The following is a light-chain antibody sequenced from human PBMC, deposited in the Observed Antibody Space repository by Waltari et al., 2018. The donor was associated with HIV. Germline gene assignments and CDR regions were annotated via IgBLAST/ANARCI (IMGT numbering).Light chain of an antibody. V-gene: IGKV1-9*01. J-gene: IGKJ5*01. CDR3: QHRNNYFPIT. CDR1: QGISSY. CDR2: AAS. Sequence: IQLIQSPNFLSASVGDRVTFTCRASQGISSYLAWYPQKSGKAPKLLICAASTLQDGVPSRFSGSGSGPEFTLTISSLQPEDFATYDCQHRNNYFPITFGQGTRLEIK.